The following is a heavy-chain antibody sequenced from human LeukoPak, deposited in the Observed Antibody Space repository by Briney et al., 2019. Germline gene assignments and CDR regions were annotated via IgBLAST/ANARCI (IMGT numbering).Heavy chain of an antibody. CDR3: ARGRNFGRYFDWLLSWFDP. CDR2: SNHSGST. J-gene: IGHJ5*02. CDR1: GGCFSGYY. Sequence: SETLSLTCAVYGGCFSGYYWSWIRQPPGKGLEWIGESNHSGSTNYNPSLKSRVTISVDTSKNQFSLKLSSVTAADTAVYYCARGRNFGRYFDWLLSWFDPWGQGTLVTASS. D-gene: IGHD3-9*01. V-gene: IGHV4-34*01.